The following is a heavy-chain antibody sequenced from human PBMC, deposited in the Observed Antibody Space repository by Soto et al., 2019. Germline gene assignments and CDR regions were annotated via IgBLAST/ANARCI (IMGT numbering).Heavy chain of an antibody. V-gene: IGHV4-31*03. Sequence: QVQLQESGPGLVKPSQTLSLTCTVSGGSISSGGYCWSWIRQHPGKGLEWIGYIYYSGSTYYNPSLKSRVTISVDTSKNQFSLKLSSVTAADTAVYYCARGLYGDPSFDYWGQGTLVTVSS. CDR3: ARGLYGDPSFDY. CDR2: IYYSGST. D-gene: IGHD4-17*01. J-gene: IGHJ4*02. CDR1: GGSISSGGYC.